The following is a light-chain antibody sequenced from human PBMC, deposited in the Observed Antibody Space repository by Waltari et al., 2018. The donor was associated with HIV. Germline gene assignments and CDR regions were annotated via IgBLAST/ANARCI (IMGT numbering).Light chain of an antibody. CDR3: CSYAGSSTLI. Sequence: QSALTQPASVSGSPGQSITISCTGPSSDVGSYNLVSWYQHHPGKAPKLMIYEVNKRPSGVSNRFSGSKSGNTASLTISGLQAEDEADYCCCSYAGSSTLIFGGGTKLTVL. CDR1: SSDVGSYNL. J-gene: IGLJ2*01. V-gene: IGLV2-23*02. CDR2: EVN.